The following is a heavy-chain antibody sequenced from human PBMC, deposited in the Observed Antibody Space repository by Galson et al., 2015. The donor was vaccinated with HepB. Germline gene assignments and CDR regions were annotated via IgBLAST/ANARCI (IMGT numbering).Heavy chain of an antibody. CDR2: FDPEDGET. Sequence: SVKVSCKVSGYTLTELSMHWVRQAPGKGLEWMGGFDPEDGETIYAQKFQGRVTMTEDTSTDTAYMELSSLRSEDTAVYYCATDRPLGYCSGGSCLDYYYMDVWGKGTTVTVSS. CDR1: GYTLTELS. V-gene: IGHV1-24*01. CDR3: ATDRPLGYCSGGSCLDYYYMDV. D-gene: IGHD2-15*01. J-gene: IGHJ6*03.